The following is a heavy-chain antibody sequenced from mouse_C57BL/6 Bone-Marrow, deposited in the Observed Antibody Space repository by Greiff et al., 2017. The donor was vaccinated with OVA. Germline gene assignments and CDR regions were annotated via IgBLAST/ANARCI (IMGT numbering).Heavy chain of an antibody. CDR3: VSQFITTVGMDY. CDR1: GFSFNTYA. CDR2: IRSKSNNYAT. D-gene: IGHD1-1*01. V-gene: IGHV10-1*01. Sequence: EVQGVKSGGGLVQPKGSLKLSCAAPGFSFNTYAMNWVRQAPGKGLEWVARIRSKSNNYATYYADSVKDRFTISRDDSESMLYLQMNNLKTEDTAMYYCVSQFITTVGMDYWGQGTSVTVSS. J-gene: IGHJ4*01.